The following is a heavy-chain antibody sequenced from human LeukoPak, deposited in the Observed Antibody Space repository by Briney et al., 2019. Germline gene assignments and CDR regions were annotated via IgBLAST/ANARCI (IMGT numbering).Heavy chain of an antibody. CDR3: ARLSRGSSWYAGFYSWFDP. J-gene: IGHJ5*02. CDR1: GGSFSIYY. Sequence: PSETLSLTCTVSGGSFSIYYWSWIRQPAGKGLEWIGRIYTSGNTYYNPSLKSRVTISVDTSKNQFSLKLSSVTAADTAVYYCARLSRGSSWYAGFYSWFDPWGQGTLVTVSS. V-gene: IGHV4-4*07. D-gene: IGHD6-13*01. CDR2: IYTSGNT.